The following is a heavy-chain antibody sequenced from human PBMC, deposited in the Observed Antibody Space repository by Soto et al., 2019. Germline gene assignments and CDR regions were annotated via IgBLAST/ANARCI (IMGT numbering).Heavy chain of an antibody. Sequence: SVTLSLTCTVSTGSMTNGDYYWSWIRLPPGKGLEWIGNIHHSGTTYSNPSLRSRLAISVDPPNNQFSLKLRSVTAADTAVYFCARDLPTMIIDSWGQVSLVTVSS. J-gene: IGHJ5*01. D-gene: IGHD3-22*01. CDR2: IHHSGTT. CDR1: TGSMTNGDYY. CDR3: ARDLPTMIIDS. V-gene: IGHV4-30-4*01.